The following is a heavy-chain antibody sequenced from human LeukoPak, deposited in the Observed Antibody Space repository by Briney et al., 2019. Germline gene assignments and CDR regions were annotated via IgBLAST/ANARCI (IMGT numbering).Heavy chain of an antibody. J-gene: IGHJ4*02. CDR2: ISGRGTSI. D-gene: IGHD3-3*01. V-gene: IGHV3-23*01. CDR1: GFTFINNA. CDR3: VRNDTSGVGLDY. Sequence: GESLRLSCVASGFTFINNAMTWVRQVPGKGLEWVSNISGRGTSINYAVSVKGRFSTSRDNSKNTLYLQMNSLRHEDTAVYYCVRNDTSGVGLDYWGQGSLVTVSP.